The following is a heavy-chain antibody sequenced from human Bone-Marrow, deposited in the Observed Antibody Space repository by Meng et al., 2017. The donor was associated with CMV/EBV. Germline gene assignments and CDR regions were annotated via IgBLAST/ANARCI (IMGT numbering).Heavy chain of an antibody. D-gene: IGHD2-2*01. CDR3: AREIGFVVVPAATPEDPYFDY. V-gene: IGHV1-46*01. CDR1: GYTFTSYY. J-gene: IGHJ4*02. Sequence: ASAKVSCKASGYTFTSYYMHWVRQAPGQGLEWMGIINPSGGSTSYAQKFQGRVTMTRDTSTSTVYMELSSLRSEDTAVYYCAREIGFVVVPAATPEDPYFDYWGQGTLVTVSS. CDR2: INPSGGST.